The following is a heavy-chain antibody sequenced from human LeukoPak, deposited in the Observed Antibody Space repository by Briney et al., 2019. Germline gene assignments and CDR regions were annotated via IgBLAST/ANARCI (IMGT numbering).Heavy chain of an antibody. D-gene: IGHD3-22*01. J-gene: IGHJ4*02. V-gene: IGHV3-23*01. CDR1: GFTFSSYA. Sequence: PGGSLRLSCAASGFTFSSYAMSWVRQAPGKGLEWVSAISGSGGSTYYADSVKGRFTISRDNSKNTLYLQMNSLRAEDTAVYYCAKSIGSSGYSLPFDYWGQGTLVTVSS. CDR3: AKSIGSSGYSLPFDY. CDR2: ISGSGGST.